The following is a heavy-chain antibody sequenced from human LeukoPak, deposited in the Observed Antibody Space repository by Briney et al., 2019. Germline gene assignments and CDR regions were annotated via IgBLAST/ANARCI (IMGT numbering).Heavy chain of an antibody. D-gene: IGHD3-16*01. CDR3: AKASWVSSTDAVR. CDR1: GLRSSSFA. CDR2: ILGNGAT. Sequence: PRESMRLSSAASGLRSSSFAMSWVRQGPARGLEWVSSILGNGATFYADSVKGRFTLSSDSSRNTVYFQLNNLRVEDTAIYYCAKASWVSSTDAVRWGQGTRVTVSS. V-gene: IGHV3-23*01. J-gene: IGHJ4*02.